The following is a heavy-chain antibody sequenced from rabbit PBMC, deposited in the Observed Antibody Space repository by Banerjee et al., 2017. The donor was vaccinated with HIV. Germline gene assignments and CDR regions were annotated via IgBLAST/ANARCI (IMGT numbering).Heavy chain of an antibody. D-gene: IGHD6-1*01. CDR2: IYFGGGSA. V-gene: IGHV1S45*01. J-gene: IGHJ4*01. Sequence: QEQLEESGGDLVKPGGSLTLTCTASGFSFSSRYDMCWVRQAPGKGLEWIGCIYFGGGSAYYASWAKGRFTISKTSSTTVTLQMTSLTAADTATYFCARLNLDSNDYDYFNLWGQGTLVTVS. CDR1: GFSFSSRYD. CDR3: ARLNLDSNDYDYFNL.